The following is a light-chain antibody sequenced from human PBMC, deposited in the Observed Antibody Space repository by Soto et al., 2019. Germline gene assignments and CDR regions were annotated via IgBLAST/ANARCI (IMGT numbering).Light chain of an antibody. V-gene: IGKV3-20*01. J-gene: IGKJ4*01. CDR1: QSVSSNY. CDR3: QQYGNSPLT. Sequence: IVLTQSPGTLSLSPGERGTLSCRASQSVSSNYLAWYQQKPGQAPRLLIYRAFSRATGIPDRVSGRGSGTDFTLTISRLEPEDFAVYYCQQYGNSPLTFGGGTKVEIQ. CDR2: RAF.